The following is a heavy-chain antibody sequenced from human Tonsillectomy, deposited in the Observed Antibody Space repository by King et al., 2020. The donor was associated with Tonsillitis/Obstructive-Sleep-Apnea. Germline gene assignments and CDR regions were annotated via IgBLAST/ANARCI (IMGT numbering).Heavy chain of an antibody. D-gene: IGHD1-26*01. CDR2: LSGSGGST. CDR3: AKDPDGSHASDY. J-gene: IGHJ4*02. V-gene: IGHV3-23*04. CDR1: GFTFSIYA. Sequence: VQLVESGGGLVQPGGSLRLSCAASGFTFSIYAMSWVRQAPGKGLEWVSVLSGSGGSTYYSESVKGRFTISRDNSKNTLYLQMNSLRAEDTAVYYCAKDPDGSHASDYWGQGTLVTVSS.